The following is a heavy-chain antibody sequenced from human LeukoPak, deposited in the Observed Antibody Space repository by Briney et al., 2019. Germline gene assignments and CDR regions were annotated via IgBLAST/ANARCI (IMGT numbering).Heavy chain of an antibody. Sequence: GGSQRLSCAASGFTFTPYWMAWLRQAPGKGLEWVANIGQNGREKYHVDSVKGLFTISRDNAKNSLYLQMNSLRVEDTAVYYCAREVAVGIGAYNYWGQGILVTLSS. D-gene: IGHD6-13*01. CDR3: AREVAVGIGAYNY. J-gene: IGHJ4*02. CDR2: IGQNGREK. V-gene: IGHV3-7*01. CDR1: GFTFTPYW.